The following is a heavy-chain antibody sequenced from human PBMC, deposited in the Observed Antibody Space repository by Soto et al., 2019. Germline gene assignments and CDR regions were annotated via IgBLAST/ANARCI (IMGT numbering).Heavy chain of an antibody. J-gene: IGHJ5*02. V-gene: IGHV4-30-4*01. Sequence: SETLSLTCTVSGGSISSGDYYWSWIRQPPGKGLEWIGYIYYSGSTYYNPSLKSRVTISVDTSKNQFSLKLSSVTAADTAVYYCASDGYYSNYYWYGPWGQGTLVTVSS. CDR1: GGSISSGDYY. CDR3: ASDGYYSNYYWYGP. D-gene: IGHD4-4*01. CDR2: IYYSGST.